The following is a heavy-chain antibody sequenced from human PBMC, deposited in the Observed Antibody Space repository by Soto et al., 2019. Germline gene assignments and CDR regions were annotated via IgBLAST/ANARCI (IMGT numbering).Heavy chain of an antibody. D-gene: IGHD5-18*01. CDR2: IYWDDAK. Sequence: QITLKESGPTLVKPTQTLTLTCTFSGFSLSTSGVNVGWIRQPPGKALEWLALIYWDDAKPYSPSLKNRLTITTDTSKNQVVLTMTNIDPVDTATYYCAHRRRGFSYGHYFDYWGQGTLVTVSS. CDR1: GFSLSTSGVN. V-gene: IGHV2-5*02. CDR3: AHRRRGFSYGHYFDY. J-gene: IGHJ4*02.